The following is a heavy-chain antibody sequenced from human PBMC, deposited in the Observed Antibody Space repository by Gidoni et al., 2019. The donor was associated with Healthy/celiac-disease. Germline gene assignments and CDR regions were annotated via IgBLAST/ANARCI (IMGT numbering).Heavy chain of an antibody. D-gene: IGHD4-4*01. CDR2: ISGSGGST. J-gene: IGHJ6*02. V-gene: IGHV3-23*01. CDR3: AKDPPPRYSNPDYYYYYYGMDV. CDR1: GFTFSSYA. Sequence: EVQLSESGGGLVQPGGSLRLSCAASGFTFSSYAMSWVRQAPGKGLEWVSAISGSGGSTYYADSVKGRFTISRDNSKNTLYLQMNSLRAEDTAVYYCAKDPPPRYSNPDYYYYYYGMDVWGQGTTVTVSS.